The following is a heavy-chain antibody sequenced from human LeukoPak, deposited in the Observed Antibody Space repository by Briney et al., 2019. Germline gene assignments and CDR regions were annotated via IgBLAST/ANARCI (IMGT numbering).Heavy chain of an antibody. D-gene: IGHD1-1*01. CDR2: MNPNSGNT. J-gene: IGHJ4*02. Sequence: GASVKVSCKASGYTFTSYDINWVRQATGQGLEWMGWMNPNSGNTGYAQKFQGRVTMTRDTSISTAYMELSRLRSDDTAVYYCARQLPSPNDHYYFDYWGQGTLVTVSS. CDR1: GYTFTSYD. CDR3: ARQLPSPNDHYYFDY. V-gene: IGHV1-8*02.